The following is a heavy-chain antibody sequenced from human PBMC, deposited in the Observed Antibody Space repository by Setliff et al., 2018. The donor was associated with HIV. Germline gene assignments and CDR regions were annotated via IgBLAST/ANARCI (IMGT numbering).Heavy chain of an antibody. D-gene: IGHD6-19*01. V-gene: IGHV3-33*03. CDR1: GFTFGHYG. J-gene: IGHJ6*03. CDR3: AKDRSSGWYYYYMDV. Sequence: GGSLRLSCAASGFTFGHYGMHWVRQAPGKGLEWVAAIWYDGSNKYYGDSVRGRFSISRDNSKNTLDLQMNSLRPEDTAVYYCAKDRSSGWYYYYMDVWGKGTTVTVS. CDR2: IWYDGSNK.